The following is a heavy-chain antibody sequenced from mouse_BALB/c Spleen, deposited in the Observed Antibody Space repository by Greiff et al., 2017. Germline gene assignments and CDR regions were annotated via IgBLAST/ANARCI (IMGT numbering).Heavy chain of an antibody. CDR2: IDPETGGT. Sequence: VQLQQSGPQLVRPGASVKISCKASGYSFTSYWMHWVKQTPVHGLEWIGAIDPETGGTAYNQKFKGKATLTADKSSSTAYMELRSLTSEDSAVYYCTRSGDGYYGFAYWGQGTLVTVSA. CDR3: TRSGDGYYGFAY. D-gene: IGHD2-3*01. V-gene: IGHV1-15*01. CDR1: GYSFTSYW. J-gene: IGHJ3*01.